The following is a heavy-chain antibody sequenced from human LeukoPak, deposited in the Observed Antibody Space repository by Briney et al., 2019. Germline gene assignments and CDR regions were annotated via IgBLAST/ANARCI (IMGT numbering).Heavy chain of an antibody. Sequence: SETLSLTCIVSGGSISSSFYSWGWIRQPPGRGLEWIGSIYYNGSTYYNPSLKSRVTISVDTSKNRFSLKLNSVTAADTAVYYCVAPTYYDFWSGSRGTPDYWGQGTRVTVSS. CDR2: IYYNGST. CDR1: GGSISSSFYS. V-gene: IGHV4-39*01. D-gene: IGHD3-3*01. J-gene: IGHJ4*02. CDR3: VAPTYYDFWSGSRGTPDY.